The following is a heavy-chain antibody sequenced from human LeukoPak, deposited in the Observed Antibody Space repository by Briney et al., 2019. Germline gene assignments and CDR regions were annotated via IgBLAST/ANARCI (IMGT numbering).Heavy chain of an antibody. D-gene: IGHD3-10*01. CDR2: IRYDGSSK. V-gene: IGHV3-30*02. J-gene: IGHJ6*02. Sequence: GGSLRLSCAASGFTFSSYGMHWVRQAPGKGLEWVAFIRYDGSSKYYADSVKGRFTISRDNSKNTLYLQMNSLRAEDTAVYYCAKDPPLLWFGELLESYGMDVWGQGTTVTVSS. CDR1: GFTFSSYG. CDR3: AKDPPLLWFGELLESYGMDV.